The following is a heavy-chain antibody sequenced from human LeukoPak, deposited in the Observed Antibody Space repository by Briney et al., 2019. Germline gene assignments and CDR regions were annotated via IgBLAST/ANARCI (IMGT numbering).Heavy chain of an antibody. J-gene: IGHJ4*02. CDR1: GGSISSGGYY. CDR2: IYHSGST. D-gene: IGHD3-22*01. CDR3: ARGSYDSSGLDY. V-gene: IGHV4-30-2*01. Sequence: SETLSLTCTVSGGSISSGGYYWSWIRQPPGKGLEWIGYIYHSGSTYYNPSLKSRVTISVDRSKNQFSLKLSSVTAADTAVYYCARGSYDSSGLDYWGQGTLVTVSS.